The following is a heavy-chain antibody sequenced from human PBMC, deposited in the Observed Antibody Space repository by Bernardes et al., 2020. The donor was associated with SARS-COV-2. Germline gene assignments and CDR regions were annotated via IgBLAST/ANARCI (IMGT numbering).Heavy chain of an antibody. CDR1: GYTFTSYD. J-gene: IGHJ4*02. V-gene: IGHV1-69*04. Sequence: SVKVSCKASGYTFTSYDINWVRQAPGQGLEWMGRIIPILGIANYAQKFQGRVTITADKSTSTAYMELSSLRSEDTAVYYCAHLGGGDSLRVWYFDYWGQGTLVTVSS. CDR2: IIPILGIA. D-gene: IGHD2-21*02. CDR3: AHLGGGDSLRVWYFDY.